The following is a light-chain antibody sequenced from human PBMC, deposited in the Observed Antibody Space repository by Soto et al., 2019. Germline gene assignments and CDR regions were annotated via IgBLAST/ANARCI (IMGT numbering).Light chain of an antibody. CDR1: TGDVTSGHY. CDR3: LLFYDGSCV. J-gene: IGLJ3*02. V-gene: IGLV7-46*01. Sequence: QAVVTQEPSLTVSPGETDTLTCGSSTGDVTSGHYPYWFQQKPGQAPRTLIYDTSNKHSWTPARFSASLLGGKAVLTLSGAQPEDEAEYYCLLFYDGSCVFGGGTKLTVL. CDR2: DTS.